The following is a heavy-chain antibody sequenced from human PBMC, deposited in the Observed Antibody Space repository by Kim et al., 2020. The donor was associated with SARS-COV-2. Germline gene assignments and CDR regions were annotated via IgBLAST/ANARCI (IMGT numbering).Heavy chain of an antibody. V-gene: IGHV4-34*01. CDR2: INHSGST. CDR3: ARASVVRVTPVGYYYGMDV. Sequence: SETLSLTCAVYGGSFSGYYWSWIRQPPGKGLEWIGEINHSGSTNYNPSLKSRVTISVDTSKNQFSLKLSSVTAADTAVYYCARASVVRVTPVGYYYGMDVWGQGTTVTVSS. D-gene: IGHD4-4*01. J-gene: IGHJ6*02. CDR1: GGSFSGYY.